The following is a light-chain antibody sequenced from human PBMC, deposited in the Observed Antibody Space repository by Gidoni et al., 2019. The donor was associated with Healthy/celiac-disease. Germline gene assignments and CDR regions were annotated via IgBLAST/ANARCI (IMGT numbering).Light chain of an antibody. J-gene: IGKJ1*01. CDR1: QSVSSY. CDR3: QQRSNWPPGGT. CDR2: DAS. V-gene: IGKV3-11*01. Sequence: EIVSTQSPATLSLSPGERATLSCRASQSVSSYLAWYQQKPGQAPRLLIYDASNRATGIPARFSGSGSGTDFTLTISSLGPEDFAVYYYQQRSNWPPGGTFGQGTKVEIK.